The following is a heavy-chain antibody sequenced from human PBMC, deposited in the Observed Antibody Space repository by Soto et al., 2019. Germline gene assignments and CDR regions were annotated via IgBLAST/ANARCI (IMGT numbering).Heavy chain of an antibody. CDR2: IYYSGST. Sequence: SETLSLTCTVSGGSISSGGYYWSWIRQHPGKGLEWIGYIYYSGSTYYNPSLKSRVTISVDTSKNQFSLKLSSVTAADTAVYYCAREGVVTGGPSTYYYYYMDVWGQGTTVTVSS. V-gene: IGHV4-31*03. CDR3: AREGVVTGGPSTYYYYYMDV. D-gene: IGHD3-22*01. CDR1: GGSISSGGYY. J-gene: IGHJ6*03.